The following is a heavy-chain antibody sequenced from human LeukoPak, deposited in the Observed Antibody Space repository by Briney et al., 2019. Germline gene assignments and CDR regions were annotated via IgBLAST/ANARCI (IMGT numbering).Heavy chain of an antibody. D-gene: IGHD6-19*01. V-gene: IGHV3-74*01. CDR2: ITSDGSDT. J-gene: IGHJ4*02. Sequence: QTGGSLRLSCAASGFSISDYWMRWVRQAPGKGLVWISRITSDGSDTNYADSVKGRFTISRDNAKNTLYLQMNSLRAEDTAVYYCARTLYSSGWYEGPFDYWGQGTLVTVSS. CDR3: ARTLYSSGWYEGPFDY. CDR1: GFSISDYW.